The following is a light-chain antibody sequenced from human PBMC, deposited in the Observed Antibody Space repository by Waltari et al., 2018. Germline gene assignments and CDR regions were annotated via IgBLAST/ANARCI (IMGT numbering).Light chain of an antibody. Sequence: EIVLTQPPATLSFSPGDRATLSCRASQSIQTLLAWYQQKPGQAPRPLIYNSSLRASGVPVRFRGSGSGTDFTLTISHLEPEDFAFYFCQHRDNWLFTFGPGTKVEIK. CDR3: QHRDNWLFT. CDR2: NSS. V-gene: IGKV3-11*01. CDR1: QSIQTL. J-gene: IGKJ3*01.